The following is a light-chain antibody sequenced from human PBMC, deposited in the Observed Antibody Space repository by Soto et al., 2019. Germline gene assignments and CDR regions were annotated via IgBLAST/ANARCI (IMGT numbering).Light chain of an antibody. J-gene: IGLJ1*01. CDR1: SSDVGGYDH. V-gene: IGLV2-14*01. CDR2: EVS. CDR3: SSYSITTAYL. Sequence: QSALTQPPSASGSPGQSVTISCTGTSSDVGGYDHVSWYQLHPGKAPKLMVFEVSNRPSGVSYRFSGSKSGNTASLTISGLQAEDEADYFCSSYSITTAYLFGTGTKLTVL.